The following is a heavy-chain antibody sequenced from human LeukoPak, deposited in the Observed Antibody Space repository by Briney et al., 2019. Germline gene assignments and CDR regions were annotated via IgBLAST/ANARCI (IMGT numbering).Heavy chain of an antibody. Sequence: SETLSLTCTVSGGSISSSSYYWGWIRQPPGKGLEWIGSIYYSGSTYYNPSLKSRVTISVDTSKNQFSLKLSSVTAADTAVYYCARAFYGSALGYMDVWGKGTTVTISS. D-gene: IGHD3-10*01. J-gene: IGHJ6*03. V-gene: IGHV4-39*07. CDR3: ARAFYGSALGYMDV. CDR2: IYYSGST. CDR1: GGSISSSSYY.